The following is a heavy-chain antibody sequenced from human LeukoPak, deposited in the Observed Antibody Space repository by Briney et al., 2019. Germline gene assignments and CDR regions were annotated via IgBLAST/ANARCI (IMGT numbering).Heavy chain of an antibody. Sequence: PGGSLTLSRSAYGFTFSSNAMHWHRQAPGKGLEYVSTISSSGGSTYYADSVKGRFTISRDNSKNTLYLQMSSLRSEDTAVYYCVKGVVGGPYWGQGTLVTVSS. CDR2: ISSSGGST. CDR3: VKGVVGGPY. CDR1: GFTFSSNA. D-gene: IGHD2-15*01. V-gene: IGHV3-64D*09. J-gene: IGHJ4*02.